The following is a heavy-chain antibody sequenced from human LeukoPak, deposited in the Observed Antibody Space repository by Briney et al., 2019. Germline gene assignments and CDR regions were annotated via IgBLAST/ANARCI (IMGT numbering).Heavy chain of an antibody. CDR1: GFTFSRYA. D-gene: IGHD3-10*01. CDR2: ISYDGSNE. J-gene: IGHJ4*02. CDR3: ARVGYYSSGPFSYFDY. V-gene: IGHV3-30-3*01. Sequence: GGTLRLSCAASGFTFSRYAMHWVRQAPGKGLEWVAVISYDGSNEYYADSVKGRFTISRDSSENTLYLQMNSLRVEDTAVYYCARVGYYSSGPFSYFDYWGQGTLVTVSS.